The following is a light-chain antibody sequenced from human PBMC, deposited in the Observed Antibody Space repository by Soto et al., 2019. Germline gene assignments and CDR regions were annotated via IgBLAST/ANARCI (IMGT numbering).Light chain of an antibody. CDR1: TGAVTSGHY. V-gene: IGLV7-46*01. Sequence: QAVVTQEPSLTVSPGGTVTLTCGSSTGAVTSGHYPYWFQQKPGQAPRTLIYDTSNKHSWTPARFSGSLLGGKAALTLSGAQPEDEAEYYCSLSYSGPHVVFGGGTKLTVL. CDR3: SLSYSGPHVV. J-gene: IGLJ2*01. CDR2: DTS.